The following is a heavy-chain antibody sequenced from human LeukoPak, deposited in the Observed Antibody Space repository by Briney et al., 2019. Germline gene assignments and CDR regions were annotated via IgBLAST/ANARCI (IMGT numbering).Heavy chain of an antibody. CDR1: GGSGSSGGCY. D-gene: IGHD4-11*01. CDR3: ARHVTTVTFFDF. J-gene: IGHJ4*02. Sequence: SQTLSLTCTVSGGSGSSGGCYWSWSRQPPGKGLEWVGYIYNSGSTYYNPSLKSRLTISEDTSKNQFSLKLSSVTAADTAVYFCARHVTTVTFFDFWGQGTLVTVSS. CDR2: IYNSGST. V-gene: IGHV4-30-4*01.